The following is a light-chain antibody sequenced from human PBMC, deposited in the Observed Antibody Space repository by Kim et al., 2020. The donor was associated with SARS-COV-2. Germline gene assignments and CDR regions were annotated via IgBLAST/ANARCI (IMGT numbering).Light chain of an antibody. CDR3: QSYDSSVNGWV. J-gene: IGLJ3*02. V-gene: IGLV1-40*01. CDR2: GND. Sequence: RVTISDRGSSSNVGAGYDLHGYQQLPGTVPKRLIYGNDHRPSGVPDRVSGSKSGTSASLAITGLQAEDEADYYCQSYDSSVNGWVFGGGTQLTVL. CDR1: SSNVGAGYD.